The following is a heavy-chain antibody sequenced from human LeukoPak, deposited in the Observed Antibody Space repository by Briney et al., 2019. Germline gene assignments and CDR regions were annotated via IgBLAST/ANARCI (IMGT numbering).Heavy chain of an antibody. CDR1: GGTFSSYA. CDR3: ARDRDRYCTNGVCNLDY. D-gene: IGHD2-8*01. CDR2: IIPIFGTA. J-gene: IGHJ4*02. Sequence: SVKVSCKASGGTFSSYAISWVRQAPGQGLEWMGGIIPIFGTANYAQKFQGRVTITADESTSAAYMELSSLRSEDTAVYYCARDRDRYCTNGVCNLDYWGQGTLVTVSS. V-gene: IGHV1-69*13.